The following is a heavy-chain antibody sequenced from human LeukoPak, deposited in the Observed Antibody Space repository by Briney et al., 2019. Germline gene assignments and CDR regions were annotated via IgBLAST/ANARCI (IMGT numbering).Heavy chain of an antibody. J-gene: IGHJ4*02. CDR2: ISYDGSNK. D-gene: IGHD3-10*01. CDR1: GFTFSSYA. CDR3: AREKGRGVISPYYDC. V-gene: IGHV3-30*04. Sequence: PGGSLRLSCAASGFTFSSYAMHWVRQAPGKGLEWVAVISYDGSNKYYADSVKGRFTISRDTSKNTLSLQMSSLRVEDTAVYFCAREKGRGVISPYYDCWGQGTLVTVSS.